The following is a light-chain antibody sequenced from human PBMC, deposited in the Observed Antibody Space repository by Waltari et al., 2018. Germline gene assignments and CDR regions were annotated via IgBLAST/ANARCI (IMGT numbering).Light chain of an antibody. J-gene: IGKJ1*01. Sequence: DIQMTQSPSSLSASVGDRVTITCRASQSVTTYLNWYQQTPGKAPKLLIYAASTLQSGVPSRVSGSGSGTDFTLTISSLQPEDFATYFCQQTNNTPWTFGQGTKVEIK. CDR1: QSVTTY. V-gene: IGKV1-39*01. CDR2: AAS. CDR3: QQTNNTPWT.